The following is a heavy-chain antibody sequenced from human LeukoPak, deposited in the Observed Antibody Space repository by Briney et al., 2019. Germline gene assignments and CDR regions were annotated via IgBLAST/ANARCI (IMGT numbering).Heavy chain of an antibody. D-gene: IGHD6-13*01. J-gene: IGHJ4*02. CDR3: ARGPRILAAGSYYFDY. CDR1: GFTFSSYW. Sequence: GGSLRLSCAASGFTFSSYWMSWVRQAPGKGLEWVANIKQDGSEKYYVDSVKGRFTTSRDNAKSSLYLEMNSLRVEDTAVYYCARGPRILAAGSYYFDYWGQGSLVTVSS. CDR2: IKQDGSEK. V-gene: IGHV3-7*03.